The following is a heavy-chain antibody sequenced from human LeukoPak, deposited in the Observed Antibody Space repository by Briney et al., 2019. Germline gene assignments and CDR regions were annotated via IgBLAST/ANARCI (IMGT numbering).Heavy chain of an antibody. J-gene: IGHJ5*02. Sequence: PSETLSLTCTVPGGSISTYYWSWIRQPAGKGLEWIGRVYTSGSPHYNPSLKSRVTMSVDTSKNQFSLKRTSVTAADTAVYYCARDLGYVYDNWFEPCGQGTLVTVSS. V-gene: IGHV4-4*07. CDR3: ARDLGYVYDNWFEP. D-gene: IGHD5-18*01. CDR2: VYTSGSP. CDR1: GGSISTYY.